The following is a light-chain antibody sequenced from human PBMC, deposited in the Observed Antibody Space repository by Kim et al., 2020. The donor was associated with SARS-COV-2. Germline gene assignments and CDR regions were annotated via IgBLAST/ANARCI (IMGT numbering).Light chain of an antibody. CDR1: QGIGTS. CDR3: QPFNYFPPT. V-gene: IGKV1D-13*01. Sequence: AIQLAQSPSSLSASVGDRVTITCRASQGIGTSLAWYRQRPGKAPQLLMDGTSTLESGVPSGFSGSGSGTDFILTISSLQAEDFVTYYCQPFNYFPPTFGQRTTVDIK. CDR2: GTS. J-gene: IGKJ1*01.